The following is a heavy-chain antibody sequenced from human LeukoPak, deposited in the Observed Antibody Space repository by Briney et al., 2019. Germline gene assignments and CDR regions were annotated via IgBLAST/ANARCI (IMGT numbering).Heavy chain of an antibody. Sequence: GASVKVSCKASGYTFTSYDINWVRQATGQGLEWMGWMNPNSGNTGYAQKFQGRVTMTRNTSISTAYMELSSLRSEDTAVYYCARGPRVRRGYSGYYFDYWGQGTLVTVSS. CDR1: GYTFTSYD. D-gene: IGHD5-12*01. CDR2: MNPNSGNT. J-gene: IGHJ4*02. V-gene: IGHV1-8*01. CDR3: ARGPRVRRGYSGYYFDY.